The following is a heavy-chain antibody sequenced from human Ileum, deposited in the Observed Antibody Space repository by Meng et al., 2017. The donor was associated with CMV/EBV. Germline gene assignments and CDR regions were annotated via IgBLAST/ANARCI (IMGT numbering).Heavy chain of an antibody. J-gene: IGHJ4*02. CDR2: LYSSANT. D-gene: IGHD3-3*01. CDR1: GGSISY. Sequence: SETLSLTCDVAGGSISYCGWVRQPPGKGLEWSGSLYSSANTYHNPSPKSRVTISIITSKTQFSLRMSSVTTADTTVYYCARLGYLYDLRSCLLQPGHYFDYWGQGALVTVSS. CDR3: ARLGYLYDLRSCLLQPGHYFDY. V-gene: IGHV4-39*07.